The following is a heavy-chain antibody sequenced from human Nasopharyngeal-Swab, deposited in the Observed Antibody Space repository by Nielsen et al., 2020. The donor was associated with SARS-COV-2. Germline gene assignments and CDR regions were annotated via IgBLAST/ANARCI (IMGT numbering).Heavy chain of an antibody. CDR2: ISYDGSNK. CDR1: GFTFSSYG. D-gene: IGHD3-16*01. Sequence: GESLKISCAASGFTFSSYGIHWVRQAPGKGLEWVAVISYDGSNKYYADSVKGRFTISRDNSKSTLYLQMNSLRAEDTAVYYCARDGGRMYSPRAFDIWGQGTMVTVSS. V-gene: IGHV3-30*03. J-gene: IGHJ3*02. CDR3: ARDGGRMYSPRAFDI.